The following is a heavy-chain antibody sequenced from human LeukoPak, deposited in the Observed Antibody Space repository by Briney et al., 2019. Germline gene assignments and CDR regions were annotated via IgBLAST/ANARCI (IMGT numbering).Heavy chain of an antibody. J-gene: IGHJ4*02. Sequence: PGGSLRLSCAASEITVSNSYMSWVRQAPGKGLEWVSIIFSGGSAYYADSVKGRFTISRDNSKNTLYLQMNSLRAEDTAMYYCARATSYSFDYWGQGTLVTVSS. CDR1: EITVSNSY. V-gene: IGHV3-66*01. CDR3: ARATSYSFDY. CDR2: IFSGGSA.